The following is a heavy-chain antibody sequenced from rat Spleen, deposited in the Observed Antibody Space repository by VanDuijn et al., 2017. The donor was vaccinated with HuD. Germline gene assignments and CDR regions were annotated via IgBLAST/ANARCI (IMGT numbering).Heavy chain of an antibody. CDR3: ARSDFSSPYYFDY. CDR1: GFSLSSYH. CDR2: IWGNGNA. Sequence: QVQLKESGPGLVKPSETLSLTCTVSGFSLSSYHVGWIRQVPGKGLEWMGVIWGNGNANYNSALKSRLSISRDTSKSQVFLKMNNLQTEDTAMYFCARSDFSSPYYFDYWGQGVMVTVSS. J-gene: IGHJ2*01. V-gene: IGHV2S61*01. D-gene: IGHD1-2*01.